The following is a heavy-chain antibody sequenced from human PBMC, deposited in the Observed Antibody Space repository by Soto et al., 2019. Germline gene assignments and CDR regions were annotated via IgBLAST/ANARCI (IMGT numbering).Heavy chain of an antibody. CDR1: GFTFSSYA. V-gene: IGHV3-23*01. J-gene: IGHJ4*02. Sequence: EVQLLESGGGLVQPGGSLRLSCAASGFTFSSYAMSWVRQAPGKGLEWVSAISGSGGSTYYANSVKGRFTISRDDSKNTLYLQMNSLRAEDTAVYHCAKGSSRITVLVDYWGQGTLVTVSS. CDR2: ISGSGGST. CDR3: AKGSSRITVLVDY. D-gene: IGHD3-3*01.